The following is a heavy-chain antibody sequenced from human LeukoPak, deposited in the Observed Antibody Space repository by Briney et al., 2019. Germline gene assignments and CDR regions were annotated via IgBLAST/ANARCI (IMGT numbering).Heavy chain of an antibody. CDR2: ISWNSGSI. D-gene: IGHD1-26*01. V-gene: IGHV3-9*01. CDR1: GFTFDDYA. J-gene: IGHJ4*02. CDR3: AKVAYSGSYLGYFDY. Sequence: PGRSLRLSCTASGFTFDDYAMHWVRQAPGKGLEWVSGISWNSGSIGYADSVKGRFTISRDNAKNSLYLQMNSLRAEDTALYYCAKVAYSGSYLGYFDYWGQGTLVTVSS.